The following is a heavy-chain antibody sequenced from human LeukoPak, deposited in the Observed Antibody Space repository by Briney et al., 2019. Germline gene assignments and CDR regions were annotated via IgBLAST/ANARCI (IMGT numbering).Heavy chain of an antibody. CDR1: GFPLNNYD. Sequence: PGGSLSLPCAASGFPLNNYDVHYVRQAPGKGLEWVAVISDDGRNKNYADSVKGRFTISRDSSNNTLYLQMNSLRAEDTGVYFCAKDRETTASGTPYFRGQGTLVTVSS. J-gene: IGHJ4*02. D-gene: IGHD1-1*01. CDR2: ISDDGRNK. V-gene: IGHV3-30*18. CDR3: AKDRETTASGTPYF.